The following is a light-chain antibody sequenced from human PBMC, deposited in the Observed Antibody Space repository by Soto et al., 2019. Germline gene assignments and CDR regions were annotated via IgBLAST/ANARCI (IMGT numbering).Light chain of an antibody. Sequence: LTQPPSASGSPGQSVTISCTGTSSDVGAYDYVSWYQQHPGKAPKLMIYEINKRPSGVPDRFSGSKSGNTASLTVSGLQAEDEADYYCSSFAGSNNFPYVFGTGTKVT. CDR1: SSDVGAYDY. CDR3: SSFAGSNNFPYV. V-gene: IGLV2-8*01. CDR2: EIN. J-gene: IGLJ1*01.